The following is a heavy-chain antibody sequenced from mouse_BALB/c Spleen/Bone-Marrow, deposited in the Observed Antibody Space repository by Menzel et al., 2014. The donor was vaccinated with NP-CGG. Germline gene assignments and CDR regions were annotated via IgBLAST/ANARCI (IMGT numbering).Heavy chain of an antibody. J-gene: IGHJ4*01. CDR3: ARGNPLYAMDY. Sequence: VQLQQSGAELAKPGASVKMSCKASGYTFTSYWMHWVKQGPGQGLVWIGYINPSTGYTDYNQKFNDKATLTADKSSSTAYMQLSSLTSKDSAVYYCARGNPLYAMDYWGQGTSVTVSS. CDR2: INPSTGYT. CDR1: GYTFTSYW. V-gene: IGHV1-7*01. D-gene: IGHD2-1*01.